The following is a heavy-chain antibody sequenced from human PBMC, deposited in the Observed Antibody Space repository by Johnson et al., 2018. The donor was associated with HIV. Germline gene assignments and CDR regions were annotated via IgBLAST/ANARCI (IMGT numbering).Heavy chain of an antibody. V-gene: IGHV3-20*04. J-gene: IGHJ3*02. CDR1: GFIFDDYG. D-gene: IGHD2-15*01. CDR2: INWNGGNT. CDR3: ARSGVYCSGGCCYHVFDI. Sequence: VQLVESGGGVVRPGGSLRLSCAASGFIFDDYGMSWVRQAPGKGLEWVSSINWNGGNTSYADSVKGRFTISRDNAKNSLYLQMNSLRAEDTALYYCARSGVYCSGGCCYHVFDIWGQGTRVIVSS.